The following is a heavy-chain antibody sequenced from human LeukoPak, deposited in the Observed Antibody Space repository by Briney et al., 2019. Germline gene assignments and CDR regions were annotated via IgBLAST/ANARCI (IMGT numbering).Heavy chain of an antibody. CDR3: ATVVTTSVFFFDY. J-gene: IGHJ4*02. D-gene: IGHD2-21*02. CDR2: IYYSGST. CDR1: GGSISSSRYY. V-gene: IGHV4-39*01. Sequence: PSEALSLTCTVSGGSISSSRYYWAWLRQPPGTGVEGIGSIYYSGSTYYNPSLKSRVTISVDTSKNQFSLKRSPVTPADTAVFYCATVVTTSVFFFDYWGQGTLVTVSS.